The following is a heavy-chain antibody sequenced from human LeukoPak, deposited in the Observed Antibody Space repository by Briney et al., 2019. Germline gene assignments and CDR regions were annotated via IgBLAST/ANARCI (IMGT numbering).Heavy chain of an antibody. D-gene: IGHD4-11*01. V-gene: IGHV4-59*01. Sequence: PSETLSLTCTVSGGSISSYYWSWIRQPPGKGLEWIGYIYYSGSTNYNPSLKSRVTISVDTSKNQFSLKLSSVTAADTAVYYCARVGMTNDAFDIWGQGTVVTVSS. J-gene: IGHJ3*02. CDR3: ARVGMTNDAFDI. CDR1: GGSISSYY. CDR2: IYYSGST.